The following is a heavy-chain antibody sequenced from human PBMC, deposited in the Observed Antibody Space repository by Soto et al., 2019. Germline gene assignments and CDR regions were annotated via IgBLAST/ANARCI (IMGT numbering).Heavy chain of an antibody. Sequence: GGSLRLSCAASGFTFSSYAMSWVRQAPGKGLEWVSGISGSGDSTYYADSVKGRFTISRDNSKKTVYLQMNSLRAEDAAVYYCANDPGYSLDYWGQGTQVTVSS. CDR1: GFTFSSYA. V-gene: IGHV3-23*01. CDR2: ISGSGDST. CDR3: ANDPGYSLDY. D-gene: IGHD5-12*01. J-gene: IGHJ4*02.